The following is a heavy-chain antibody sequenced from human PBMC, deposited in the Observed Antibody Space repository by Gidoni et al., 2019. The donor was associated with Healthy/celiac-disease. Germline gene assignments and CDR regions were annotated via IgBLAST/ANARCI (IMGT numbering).Heavy chain of an antibody. V-gene: IGHV4-59*01. CDR1: GGSISSYY. D-gene: IGHD4-17*01. Sequence: QVQLQESGPGLVKPSETLSLTCPVSGGSISSYYWSWIRQPPGKGLEWIGYIYYSGSTNYNPSLKSRVTISVDTSKNQFSLKLSSVTAADTAVYYCAREGYGGNSGYFDYWGQGTLVTVSS. J-gene: IGHJ4*02. CDR3: AREGYGGNSGYFDY. CDR2: IYYSGST.